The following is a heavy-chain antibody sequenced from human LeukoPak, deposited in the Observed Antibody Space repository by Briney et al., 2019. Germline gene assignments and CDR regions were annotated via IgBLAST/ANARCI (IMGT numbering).Heavy chain of an antibody. Sequence: GGSLRLSCAASGFTFDDFAMHWVRQAPGKGLEWVSLISWDGGSTYYADSVKGRFTISRDNSKNSLYLQMNSLRAEDTALYYCAKPTFTGDILTGSPFDYWGQGTLVTVSS. CDR2: ISWDGGST. CDR3: AKPTFTGDILTGSPFDY. CDR1: GFTFDDFA. V-gene: IGHV3-43D*03. J-gene: IGHJ4*02. D-gene: IGHD3-9*01.